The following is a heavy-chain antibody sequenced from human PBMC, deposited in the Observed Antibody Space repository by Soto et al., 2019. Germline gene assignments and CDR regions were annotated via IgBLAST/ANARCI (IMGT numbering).Heavy chain of an antibody. V-gene: IGHV4-4*07. D-gene: IGHD1-1*01. CDR3: ARVEGREGWFDP. CDR1: GGSIISYY. Sequence: LSLTCTVSGGSIISYYWSWIRQPAGKGLECIGRIYTSGSTNYNPSLKSRVTMSVDTSKNQFSLKLSSVTAADTAVYYCARVEGREGWFDPWGQGTLVTVSS. CDR2: IYTSGST. J-gene: IGHJ5*02.